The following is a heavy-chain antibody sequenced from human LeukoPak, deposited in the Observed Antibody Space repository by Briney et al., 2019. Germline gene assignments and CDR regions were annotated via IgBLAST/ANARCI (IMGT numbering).Heavy chain of an antibody. D-gene: IGHD6-13*01. Sequence: SLKGRFTISRDNSKNTLYLQMNSLRAEDTAVYYCAKDPTLYTLYSSSWYLDYWGQGTLVTVSS. CDR3: AKDPTLYTLYSSSWYLDY. J-gene: IGHJ4*02. V-gene: IGHV3-30*02.